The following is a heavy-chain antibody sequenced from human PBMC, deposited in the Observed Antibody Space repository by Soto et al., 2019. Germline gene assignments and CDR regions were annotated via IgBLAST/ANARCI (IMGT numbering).Heavy chain of an antibody. CDR1: GYTFTTYY. V-gene: IGHV1-46*01. CDR3: ERLWGEIGTEFEP. Sequence: QGQLVQSGAEVKKPGASVKVSCNASGYTFTTYYIHCMRQSPGQGLEWMGMFNPYTGGTRYAHKLHGRVTMTGDTSTSTGYMGVSRLRSDDTAVYYCERLWGEIGTEFEPWGQGTLVTVSS. J-gene: IGHJ5*02. CDR2: FNPYTGGT. D-gene: IGHD1-1*01.